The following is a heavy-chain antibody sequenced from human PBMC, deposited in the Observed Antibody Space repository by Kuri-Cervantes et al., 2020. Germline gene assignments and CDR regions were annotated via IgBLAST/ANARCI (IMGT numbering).Heavy chain of an antibody. CDR1: GFTFDDYG. J-gene: IGHJ3*02. CDR3: AKAMRIAVAGTLVAFDI. D-gene: IGHD6-19*01. Sequence: GGSLRLSCAASGFTFDDYGMSWVRQAPGKGLEWVSGLNWNGGNTGYADSVKGRFTISRDNAKNSLYLQMNSLRAEDTALYYCAKAMRIAVAGTLVAFDIWGQGTMVTVSS. V-gene: IGHV3-20*04. CDR2: LNWNGGNT.